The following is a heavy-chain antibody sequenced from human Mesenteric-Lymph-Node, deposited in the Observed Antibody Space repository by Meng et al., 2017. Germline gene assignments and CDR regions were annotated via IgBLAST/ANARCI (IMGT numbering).Heavy chain of an antibody. J-gene: IGHJ5*02. V-gene: IGHV4-61*05. CDR3: ARFIDWNPWFDP. CDR1: GGSISSSSYY. D-gene: IGHD1-1*01. Sequence: SETLSLTCTVSGGSISSSSYYWGWIRQPPGKGLEWIGYIYYSGSTNYNPSLKSRVTISVDTSKTQFSLKLSSVPAADTAVYYCARFIDWNPWFDPWGQGTLVTVSS. CDR2: IYYSGST.